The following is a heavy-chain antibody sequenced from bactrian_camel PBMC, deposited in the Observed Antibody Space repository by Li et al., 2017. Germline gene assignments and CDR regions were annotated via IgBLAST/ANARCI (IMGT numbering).Heavy chain of an antibody. V-gene: IGHV3S1*01. D-gene: IGHD1*01. Sequence: HVQLVESGGGSVQAGGSLRLSCEASEYTFKYNCMGWFRQSPGKEREGLAAIYTPGGTPSYAASVRGRFTISVDTAKNMVYLQMISLKAEDTARYYCAPTPRPPPYVRNY. CDR2: IYTPGGTP. CDR1: EYTFKYNC.